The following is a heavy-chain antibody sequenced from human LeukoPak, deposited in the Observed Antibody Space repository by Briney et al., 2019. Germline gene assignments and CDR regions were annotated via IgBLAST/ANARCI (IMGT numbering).Heavy chain of an antibody. CDR2: ISNSSSTI. Sequence: GGSLRLSCAASGFTFSSYSMNWVRQAPGKGLEWVSYISNSSSTIYYADSVKGRFTISRDNAKNSLYLQMNSLRAEDTALYYCAKDLHYGSADYWGQGNLVTVSS. J-gene: IGHJ4*02. D-gene: IGHD3-10*01. CDR3: AKDLHYGSADY. V-gene: IGHV3-48*01. CDR1: GFTFSSYS.